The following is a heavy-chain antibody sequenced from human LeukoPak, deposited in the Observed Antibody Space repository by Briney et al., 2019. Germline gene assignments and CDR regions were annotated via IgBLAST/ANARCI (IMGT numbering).Heavy chain of an antibody. V-gene: IGHV1-18*01. D-gene: IGHD2-2*01. CDR3: ARVRGYCSSTSCYVDYYYYYMDV. J-gene: IGHJ6*03. CDR1: GYTFTSYG. Sequence: GASVKVSCKASGYTFTSYGISWVRQAPGQGLEWMGWISAYNGNTNYAQKLQGRVTMTTDTSTSTAYMELRSLRSDDTAVYYCARVRGYCSSTSCYVDYYYYYMDVWGKGTTVTISS. CDR2: ISAYNGNT.